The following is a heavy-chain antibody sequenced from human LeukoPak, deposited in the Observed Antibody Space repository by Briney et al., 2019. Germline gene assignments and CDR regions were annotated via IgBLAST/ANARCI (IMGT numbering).Heavy chain of an antibody. J-gene: IGHJ4*02. D-gene: IGHD3-16*01. CDR3: ARDSKRLRGAFDY. V-gene: IGHV3-23*01. CDR2: ISGSGGST. Sequence: GGSLRLSCAASGFTFSSYAMSWVRQAPGKGLEWVSAISGSGGSTYYADSVKGRFTISRDNSKNTLYLQMNSLRAEDTAVYYCARDSKRLRGAFDYWGQGTLVTVSS. CDR1: GFTFSSYA.